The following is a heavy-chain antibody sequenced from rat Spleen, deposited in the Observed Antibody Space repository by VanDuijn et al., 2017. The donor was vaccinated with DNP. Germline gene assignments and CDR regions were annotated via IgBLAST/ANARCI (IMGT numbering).Heavy chain of an antibody. CDR3: AREKKCYDGSYSYYFDY. CDR2: ISPSGSDT. V-gene: IGHV5-7*01. Sequence: EVQLVESGGGLVQPGRSLKLSCAASGFTFSDYNMAWVRQAPKKGLEWVATISPSGSDTYYRDSVKGRFTISRDNAKNTLYLHMNSLRSGDTATYYWAREKKCYDGSYSYYFDYWGQGVMVTVSS. J-gene: IGHJ2*01. CDR1: GFTFSDYN. D-gene: IGHD1-12*02.